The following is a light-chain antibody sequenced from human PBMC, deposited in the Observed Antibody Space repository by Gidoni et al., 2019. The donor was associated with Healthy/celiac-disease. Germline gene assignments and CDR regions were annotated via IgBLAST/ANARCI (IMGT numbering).Light chain of an antibody. CDR1: QSISSW. Sequence: IPITPFPSTLSASVGDRVTITCRASQSISSWLAWYQQKPGKAPKLLIYDASSLESGVPSRFSGSGSGTEFTLTISSLQPDDFATYYCQQYNSWWTFGQGTKVEIK. V-gene: IGKV1-5*01. J-gene: IGKJ1*01. CDR3: QQYNSWWT. CDR2: DAS.